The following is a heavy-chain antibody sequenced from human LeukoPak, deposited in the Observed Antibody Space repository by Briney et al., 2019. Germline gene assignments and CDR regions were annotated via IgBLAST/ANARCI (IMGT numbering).Heavy chain of an antibody. CDR3: ATSNTWHRSFGF. D-gene: IGHD6-13*01. Sequence: SETLSLTCTVSGGSMRSYYWSWIRQPPGKGLEWIGYIYDRGSTNYNPSLKSRVTMSVDTSKNQFSLKLNSVTAADTAVYYCATSNTWHRSFGFWGQGTLVTVSS. V-gene: IGHV4-59*01. CDR1: GGSMRSYY. CDR2: IYDRGST. J-gene: IGHJ4*02.